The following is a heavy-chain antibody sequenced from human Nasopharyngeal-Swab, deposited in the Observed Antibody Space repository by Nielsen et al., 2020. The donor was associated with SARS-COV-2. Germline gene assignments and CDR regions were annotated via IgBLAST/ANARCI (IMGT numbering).Heavy chain of an antibody. V-gene: IGHV5-51*01. CDR1: GYSFTSYW. Sequence: KVSCKGSGYSFTSYWIGWVRQMPGKGLEWMGIIYPGDSDTRYSPSFQGQVTISADKSISTAYLQWSSLKASDTAMYYCARSDYYGSGSSSSTYYYGMDVWGQGTTVIVSS. D-gene: IGHD3-10*01. CDR2: IYPGDSDT. J-gene: IGHJ6*02. CDR3: ARSDYYGSGSSSSTYYYGMDV.